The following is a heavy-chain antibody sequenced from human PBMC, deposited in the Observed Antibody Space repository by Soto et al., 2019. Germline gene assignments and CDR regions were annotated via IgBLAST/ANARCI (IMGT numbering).Heavy chain of an antibody. CDR2: ISYSGST. Sequence: QVQLQESGPGLVKPSETLSLTCTVSGGSISCYYWCWIRQPPGKRLEWNGYISYSGSTNYNPSLKSRVTISVDTPKNQFSLELRSVTAADTAVYYCARDSGGSGYDWGQGTLVTVSS. CDR3: ARDSGGSGYD. V-gene: IGHV4-59*01. CDR1: GGSISCYY. D-gene: IGHD5-12*01. J-gene: IGHJ4*02.